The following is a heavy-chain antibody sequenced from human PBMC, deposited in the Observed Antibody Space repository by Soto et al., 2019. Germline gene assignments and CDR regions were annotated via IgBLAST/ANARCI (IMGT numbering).Heavy chain of an antibody. V-gene: IGHV4-59*08. Sequence: SETLSLTCTVSGGSISSYYWSWIRQPPGKGLEWIGYIYYSGSTNYNPSLKSRVTISVDTSKNQFSLKLSSVTAADTAVFYCARSAYSGYDFRDYFDYWGQGTLVTVSS. CDR3: ARSAYSGYDFRDYFDY. CDR1: GGSISSYY. CDR2: IYYSGST. D-gene: IGHD5-12*01. J-gene: IGHJ4*02.